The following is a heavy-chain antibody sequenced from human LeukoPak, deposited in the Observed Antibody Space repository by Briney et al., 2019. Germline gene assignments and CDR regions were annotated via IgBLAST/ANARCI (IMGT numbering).Heavy chain of an antibody. CDR1: GFTFSSYS. CDR2: ISSSSSYI. Sequence: GGSLRLSCAASGFTFSSYSMNWVRQAPGKGLEWVSYISSSSSYIYYADSVKGRFTTSRDNAKNSLYLQMNSLRAEDTAVYYCARDPNSSSAFDIWGQGTMVTVSS. J-gene: IGHJ3*02. D-gene: IGHD6-6*01. CDR3: ARDPNSSSAFDI. V-gene: IGHV3-21*05.